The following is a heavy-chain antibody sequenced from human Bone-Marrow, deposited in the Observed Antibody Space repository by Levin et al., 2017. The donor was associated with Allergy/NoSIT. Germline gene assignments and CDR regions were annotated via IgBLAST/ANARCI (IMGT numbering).Heavy chain of an antibody. CDR3: AKDPDGGAMDV. CDR2: INRSGGGT. CDR1: GFTFSGYA. Sequence: GGSLRLSCTASGFTFSGYAMSWVRQAPGMGLEWVSTINRSGGGTYYADSVKGRFTISRDNSKNTLYLQMNSLRVEDTAVYYCAKDPDGGAMDVWGQGTAVTASS. V-gene: IGHV3-23*01. J-gene: IGHJ6*02.